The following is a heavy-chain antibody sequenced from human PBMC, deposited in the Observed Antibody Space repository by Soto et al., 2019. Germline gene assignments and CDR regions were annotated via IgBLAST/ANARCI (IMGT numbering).Heavy chain of an antibody. CDR1: GFTVSSNY. J-gene: IGHJ4*02. V-gene: IGHV3-66*01. CDR2: IYSGGST. CDR3: ARAPSIAAAGYYFDY. Sequence: EVQLVESGGGLVQPGGSLRLSCAASGFTVSSNYMSWVRQAPGKGLEWVSVIYSGGSTYYADSVKGRFTISRDNSENTLYLQMNSLRAEDTAVYYCARAPSIAAAGYYFDYWGQGTLVTVSS. D-gene: IGHD6-13*01.